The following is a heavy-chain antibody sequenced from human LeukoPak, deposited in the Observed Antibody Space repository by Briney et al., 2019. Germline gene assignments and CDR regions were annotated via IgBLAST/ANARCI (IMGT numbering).Heavy chain of an antibody. Sequence: ASVKVSCKASGYTFTSYYMHWVRQAPGQGLEWMGRIIPILGIANYAQKFQGRVTITPDKSTSTAYMELSSLRSEDTAVYYCAREQLLKRGGRRGYSYGFDYWGQGTLVTVSS. J-gene: IGHJ4*02. CDR3: AREQLLKRGGRRGYSYGFDY. CDR1: GYTFTSYY. D-gene: IGHD5-18*01. V-gene: IGHV1-69*04. CDR2: IIPILGIA.